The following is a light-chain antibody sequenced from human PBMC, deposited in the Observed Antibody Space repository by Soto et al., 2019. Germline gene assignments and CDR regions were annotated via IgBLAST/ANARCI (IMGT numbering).Light chain of an antibody. CDR1: QSVNNY. V-gene: IGKV3-11*01. Sequence: IVLAPSPATLSLSPVERATLSCRASQSVNNYVAWYQHKPGQSPSLLIDDTTTRATAIPARFSGSGSGTDFTLTINSLEPEDFAVYYCQHRGNVGQGTRLEIK. J-gene: IGKJ5*01. CDR3: QHRGN. CDR2: DTT.